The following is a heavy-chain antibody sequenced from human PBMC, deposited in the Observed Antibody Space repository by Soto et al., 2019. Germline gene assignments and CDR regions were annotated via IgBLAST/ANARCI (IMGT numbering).Heavy chain of an antibody. J-gene: IGHJ1*01. CDR1: GYTFTSLA. V-gene: IGHV1-3*01. CDR3: ARAASIAASGIFFQS. D-gene: IGHD3-3*02. Sequence: QVQLVQSGAEVKEPGASVKVSCTASGYTFTSLAIHWVRQAPGQRLEWMVRINAGSGNTRYSKKFQLRVAISRDTAASTAYMELSSPTSEDTGVYFCARAASIAASGIFFQSWGQGTPVNVSS. CDR2: INAGSGNT.